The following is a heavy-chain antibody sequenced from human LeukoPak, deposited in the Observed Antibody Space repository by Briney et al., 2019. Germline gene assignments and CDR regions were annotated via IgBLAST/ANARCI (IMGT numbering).Heavy chain of an antibody. D-gene: IGHD3-22*01. CDR3: ARDLTATYYYDSSEPQDY. J-gene: IGHJ4*02. CDR1: GGSFSGYY. CDR2: INHSGST. Sequence: SETLSLTCAVYGGSFSGYYWSWVRQAPGKGLEWIGEINHSGSTNYNPSLKSRVTISVDTSKNQFSLKLSSVTAADTAVYYCARDLTATYYYDSSEPQDYWGQGTLVTVSS. V-gene: IGHV4-34*01.